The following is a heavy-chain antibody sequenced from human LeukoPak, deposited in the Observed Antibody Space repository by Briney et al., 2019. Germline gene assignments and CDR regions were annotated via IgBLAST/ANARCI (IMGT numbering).Heavy chain of an antibody. CDR2: AIPFLGTA. CDR1: GGTIISYV. Sequence: SVKVSCKASGGTIISYVISWVRQAPGQGLEWMGGAIPFLGTANYAQKFQDRITITAEKSTTTTYMELRSLRSDDTAIYYCAILGTVPYWGQGTQITVSS. D-gene: IGHD1-26*01. V-gene: IGHV1-69*10. CDR3: AILGTVPY. J-gene: IGHJ4*02.